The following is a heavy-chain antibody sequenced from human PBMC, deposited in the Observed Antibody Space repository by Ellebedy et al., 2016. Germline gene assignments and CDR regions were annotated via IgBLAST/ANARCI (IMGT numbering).Heavy chain of an antibody. D-gene: IGHD5-24*01. CDR2: ISWDGGST. Sequence: GESLKISXAASGFTFDDYTMHWVRQAPGKGLEWVSLISWDGGSTYYADSVKGRFTISRDNSKNSLYLQMNSLRTEDTALYYCAKDGGMATPNYYYYMDVWGKGTTVTVSS. CDR3: AKDGGMATPNYYYYMDV. J-gene: IGHJ6*03. CDR1: GFTFDDYT. V-gene: IGHV3-43*01.